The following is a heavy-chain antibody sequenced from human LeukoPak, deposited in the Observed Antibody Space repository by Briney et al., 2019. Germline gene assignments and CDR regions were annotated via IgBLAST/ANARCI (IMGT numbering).Heavy chain of an antibody. CDR2: ISWDGGTT. Sequence: GGSLRLSCATSGFTFDSYTMHWVRQAPGKGLEWVSLISWDGGTTKYADSLKGRFTVSRDNSEKSLYLQMDSLTTEDTAFYYCGKDLGSTGPHDAIDIWGQGTMVTVSS. D-gene: IGHD1-1*01. CDR3: GKDLGSTGPHDAIDI. CDR1: GFTFDSYT. V-gene: IGHV3-43*01. J-gene: IGHJ3*02.